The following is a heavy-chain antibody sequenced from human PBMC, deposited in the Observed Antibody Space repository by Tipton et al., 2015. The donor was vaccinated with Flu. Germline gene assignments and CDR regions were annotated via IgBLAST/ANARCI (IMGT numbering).Heavy chain of an antibody. Sequence: VQLVQSGAEVKQPGESLKIACKAFGYNFGNFWIAWVRQMPGKGLEWMGVIYPGDSDTRYSRSFQGQVTIPTDNSINSAYLQWDSLKASDSAMYYCARPSGSGAFHIWGQGTQVTVSS. CDR1: GYNFGNFW. CDR2: IYPGDSDT. V-gene: IGHV5-51*03. J-gene: IGHJ3*02. CDR3: ARPSGSGAFHI. D-gene: IGHD3-10*01.